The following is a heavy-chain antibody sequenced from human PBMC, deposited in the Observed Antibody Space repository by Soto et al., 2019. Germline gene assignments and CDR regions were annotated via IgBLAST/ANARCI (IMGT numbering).Heavy chain of an antibody. D-gene: IGHD3-22*01. CDR1: GGSFSGYY. V-gene: IGHV4-34*01. Sequence: SETLSLTCAVYGGSFSGYYWSWIRQPPGKGLEWIGEINHSGSTNYNPSLKSRVTISVDTSKNQFSLKLSSVTAADTAVYYCARGPYDSSGYLGVADYWGQGTLVTVSS. CDR3: ARGPYDSSGYLGVADY. J-gene: IGHJ4*02. CDR2: INHSGST.